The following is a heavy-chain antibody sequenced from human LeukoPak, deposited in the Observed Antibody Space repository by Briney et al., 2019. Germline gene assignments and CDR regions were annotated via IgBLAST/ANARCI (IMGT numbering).Heavy chain of an antibody. CDR3: ARGPSGGVDNWFDP. D-gene: IGHD3-16*01. Sequence: SQTLSLTCAVSGGSISSGDYYWTWIRQPPGKGLEWIGYIYYSGSTNYNPSLKSRVTISVDTSKNQFSLKLSSVTAADTAVYYCARGPSGGVDNWFDPWGQGTLVTVSS. J-gene: IGHJ5*02. CDR1: GGSISSGDYY. V-gene: IGHV4-61*08. CDR2: IYYSGST.